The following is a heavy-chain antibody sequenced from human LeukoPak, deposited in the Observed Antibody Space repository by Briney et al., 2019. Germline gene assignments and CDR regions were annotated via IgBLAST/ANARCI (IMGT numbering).Heavy chain of an antibody. D-gene: IGHD3-22*01. CDR1: GYTFTRYY. CDR3: ARGGQYDSSGEYYYYGRDV. V-gene: IGHV1-2*02. Sequence: ASVKVSCTASGYTFTRYYMHWVRQAPGQGLEWRGWINPNSGGTNYAQKFQGRVTMTRDTSISTAYMELSRLRSDDTAVYYCARGGQYDSSGEYYYYGRDVWGQGTTVTVSS. CDR2: INPNSGGT. J-gene: IGHJ6*02.